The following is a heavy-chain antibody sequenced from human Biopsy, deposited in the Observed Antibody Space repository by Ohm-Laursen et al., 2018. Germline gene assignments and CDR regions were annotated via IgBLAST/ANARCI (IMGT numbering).Heavy chain of an antibody. V-gene: IGHV1-24*01. J-gene: IGHJ4*02. D-gene: IGHD1-1*01. Sequence: VSSVKVSCNVSGYSVTELSMHWVRQAPGQGLEWMGGFAPENGRIVYSQKFQGRVTMTEDTSTNTAYMEVWRLRSDDTAVYYCAADINVWNVNYWGQGTQVIVSS. CDR3: AADINVWNVNY. CDR2: FAPENGRI. CDR1: GYSVTELS.